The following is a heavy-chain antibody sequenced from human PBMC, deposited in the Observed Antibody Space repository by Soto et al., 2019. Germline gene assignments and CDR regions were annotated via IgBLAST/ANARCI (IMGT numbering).Heavy chain of an antibody. CDR2: IYWDDDK. J-gene: IGHJ4*02. V-gene: IGHV2-5*02. CDR1: GFSLSTSGVG. Sequence: SGPTLVNPTQTLTLTCTFSGFSLSTSGVGVGWIRQPPGKALEWLALIYWDDDKRYSPSLKSRLTITKDTSKNQVVLTMTNMDPVDTATYYCAHVVVVVAATTDYFDYWGQGTLVTVSS. CDR3: AHVVVVVAATTDYFDY. D-gene: IGHD2-15*01.